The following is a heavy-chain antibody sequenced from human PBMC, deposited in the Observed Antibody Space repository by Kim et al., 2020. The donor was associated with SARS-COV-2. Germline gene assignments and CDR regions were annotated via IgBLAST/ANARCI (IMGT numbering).Heavy chain of an antibody. Sequence: SETLSLTCTVSGGSISSGGYYWSWIRQHPGKGLEWIGYTYYSGNTYYNPSLKSRVTISVDTSKNQFSLKLSSATAADTAVYYCARGLACSSTSCYVVAEPNWSFDLWGRGTLGTVSS. V-gene: IGHV4-31*03. CDR2: TYYSGNT. CDR1: GGSISSGGYY. J-gene: IGHJ2*01. D-gene: IGHD2-2*01. CDR3: ARGLACSSTSCYVVAEPNWSFDL.